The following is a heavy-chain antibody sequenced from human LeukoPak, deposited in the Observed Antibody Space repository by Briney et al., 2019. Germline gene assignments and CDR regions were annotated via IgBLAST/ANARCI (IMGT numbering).Heavy chain of an antibody. D-gene: IGHD6-6*01. CDR2: ISGSGGST. Sequence: QAGGSLRLSCAASGFTFSSYAMSWVRQAPGKGLEWVSAISGSGGSTYYADSVKGRFTISRDNSKNTLYLQMNSLRAEDTAVYYCANLPGVPFIAARGHFDYWGQGTLVTVSS. J-gene: IGHJ4*02. CDR3: ANLPGVPFIAARGHFDY. V-gene: IGHV3-23*01. CDR1: GFTFSSYA.